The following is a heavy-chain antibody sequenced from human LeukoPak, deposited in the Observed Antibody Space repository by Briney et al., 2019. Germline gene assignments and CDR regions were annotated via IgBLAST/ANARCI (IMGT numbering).Heavy chain of an antibody. J-gene: IGHJ4*02. D-gene: IGHD4-23*01. Sequence: SETLSFTCTVSGGSISRGDYYWSWIRQPPGKGLEWIGYIYYSGSTYYNPSLKSRVTISVDTSKNQFSLKLSSVTAADTAVYYCARDYGGNIGYWGQGTLVTVSS. V-gene: IGHV4-30-4*01. CDR3: ARDYGGNIGY. CDR2: IYYSGST. CDR1: GGSISRGDYY.